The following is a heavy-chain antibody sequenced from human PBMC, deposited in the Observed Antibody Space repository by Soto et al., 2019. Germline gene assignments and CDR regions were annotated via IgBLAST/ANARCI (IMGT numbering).Heavy chain of an antibody. CDR2: IYYSGST. CDR3: ARGSYYGSGSYGPWFDP. J-gene: IGHJ5*02. D-gene: IGHD3-10*01. V-gene: IGHV4-30-4*08. Sequence: WVRQMPGKGLEWIGYIYYSGSTYYNPSLKSRVTISVDTSKNQFSLKLSSVTAADTAVYYCARGSYYGSGSYGPWFDPWGQGTLVTVSS.